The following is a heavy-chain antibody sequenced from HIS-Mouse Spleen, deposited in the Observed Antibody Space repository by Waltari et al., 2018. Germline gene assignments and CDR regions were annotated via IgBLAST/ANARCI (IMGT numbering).Heavy chain of an antibody. Sequence: QVQLQESGPGLVKPSQTLSLTCTVSGGSISSGGYYWSWIRQHPGKGLEWIGYIYYSGSTYYNPSLKSRVTISVDTSKNQFSLKLSSVTAADTAVYYCAREVAGRPRDYYYYYGMDVWGQGTTVTVSS. CDR2: IYYSGST. V-gene: IGHV4-31*03. CDR1: GGSISSGGYY. CDR3: AREVAGRPRDYYYYYGMDV. J-gene: IGHJ6*02. D-gene: IGHD6-19*01.